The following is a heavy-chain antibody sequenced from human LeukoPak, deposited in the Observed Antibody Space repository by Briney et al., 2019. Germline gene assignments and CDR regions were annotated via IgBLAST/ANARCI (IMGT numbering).Heavy chain of an antibody. CDR3: ASAIYDYVWGSYRLDY. J-gene: IGHJ4*02. D-gene: IGHD3-16*02. CDR2: IYYSGST. Sequence: SETLSLTCTVSGGSISSYYWSWIRQPPGKGLEWIGYIYYSGSTNYNPSLKSRVTISVDTSKNQFSLKLSSVTAADTAVYYCASAIYDYVWGSYRLDYWGQGTLVTVSS. CDR1: GGSISSYY. V-gene: IGHV4-59*08.